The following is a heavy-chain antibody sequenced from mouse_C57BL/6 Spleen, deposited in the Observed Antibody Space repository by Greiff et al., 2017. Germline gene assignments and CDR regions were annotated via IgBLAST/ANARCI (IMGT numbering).Heavy chain of an antibody. D-gene: IGHD2-3*01. CDR3: ATDGYYVSFAY. Sequence: QVQLQQPGAELVKPGASVKLSCKASGYTFTSYWMHWVKQRPGQGLEWIGMIHPNSGSTNSNEKFKSKATLTVDKSSSAAYMQLSSLTSEDSAVYCCATDGYYVSFAYWGQGTLVTVSA. CDR2: IHPNSGST. CDR1: GYTFTSYW. V-gene: IGHV1-64*01. J-gene: IGHJ3*01.